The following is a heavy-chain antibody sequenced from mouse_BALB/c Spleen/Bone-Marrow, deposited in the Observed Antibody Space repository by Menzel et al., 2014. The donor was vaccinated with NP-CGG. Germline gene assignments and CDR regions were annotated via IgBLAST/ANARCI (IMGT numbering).Heavy chain of an antibody. Sequence: VQLQQSGAELVKPGASVKLSCTASGFNIRDTYMHWVKQRPEQGLEWIGRIDPANGNTKYDPKFQGKATITADTSSNTAYLQLSSLTSEDTAVYYGAKYYYGNSLFAYWGQGTLVTVSA. CDR2: IDPANGNT. J-gene: IGHJ3*01. CDR3: AKYYYGNSLFAY. V-gene: IGHV14-3*02. CDR1: GFNIRDTY. D-gene: IGHD1-1*01.